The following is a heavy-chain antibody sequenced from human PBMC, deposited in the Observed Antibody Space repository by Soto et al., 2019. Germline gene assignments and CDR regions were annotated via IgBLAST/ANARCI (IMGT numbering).Heavy chain of an antibody. CDR2: TYYRSKWYN. D-gene: IGHD5-12*01. CDR3: ARDIVATFRRWFDP. CDR1: GDRVSSNSAA. V-gene: IGHV6-1*01. Sequence: SQTLSLTSSISGDRVSSNSAAWNWIRQSPSRGLEWLGRTYYRSKWYNDYAVSVKSRITINPDTSKNQFSLQLNSVTPEDTAVYYCARDIVATFRRWFDPWAREPWSPSPQ. J-gene: IGHJ5*02.